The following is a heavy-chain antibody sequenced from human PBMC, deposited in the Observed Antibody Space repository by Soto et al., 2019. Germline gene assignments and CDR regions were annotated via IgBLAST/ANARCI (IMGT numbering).Heavy chain of an antibody. V-gene: IGHV1-69*12. Sequence: QVQLVQSGAEVKKPGSSVKVSCKASGGTFSSYAISWVRQAPGQGLEWMGGIIPIFGTAHYAQKFQGRVTITADESTSTAYMELSSLRSEDTAVYYCARDLGNSSGWYRDAFDIWGQGTMVTVSS. J-gene: IGHJ3*02. CDR3: ARDLGNSSGWYRDAFDI. CDR2: IIPIFGTA. CDR1: GGTFSSYA. D-gene: IGHD6-19*01.